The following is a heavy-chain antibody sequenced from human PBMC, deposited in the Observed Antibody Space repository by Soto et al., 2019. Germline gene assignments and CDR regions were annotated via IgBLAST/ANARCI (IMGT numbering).Heavy chain of an antibody. J-gene: IGHJ4*02. CDR2: ISYDGSNK. Sequence: PGGSLRLSCAASGFTFSSYGMHWVRQAPGKGLEWVAVISYDGSNKYYADSVKGRFTISRDNSKNTLYLQMNSLRAEDTAVYYCAKSPGIAVAAVIDYWGQGTLVTVSS. CDR3: AKSPGIAVAAVIDY. CDR1: GFTFSSYG. D-gene: IGHD6-19*01. V-gene: IGHV3-30*18.